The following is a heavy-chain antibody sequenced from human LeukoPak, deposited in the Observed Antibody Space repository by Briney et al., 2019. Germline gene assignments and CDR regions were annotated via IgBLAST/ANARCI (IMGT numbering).Heavy chain of an antibody. CDR3: AKSPYCSSTSCYSQGY. J-gene: IGHJ4*02. Sequence: PGRSLRLSCAASGFTFSSYAMHWVRQAPGKGLEWVAVISYDGSNKYYADSVKGRFTISRDNAKNSLYLQMNSLRDEDTAVYYCAKSPYCSSTSCYSQGYWGQGTLVTVSS. V-gene: IGHV3-30*04. D-gene: IGHD2-2*01. CDR2: ISYDGSNK. CDR1: GFTFSSYA.